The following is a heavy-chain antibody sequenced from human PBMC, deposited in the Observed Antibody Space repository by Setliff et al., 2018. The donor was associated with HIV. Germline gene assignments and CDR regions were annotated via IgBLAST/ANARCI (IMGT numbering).Heavy chain of an antibody. CDR2: IYYSGST. CDR1: GGSISSSHYY. CDR3: ARPDYGGNSGTLAFHI. D-gene: IGHD4-17*01. Sequence: PSETLSLTCKVSGGSISSSHYYWGWIRQPPGKGLEWIGNIYYSGSTFYNPSLKSRVTISVDTSKNQFSLRLSSLTAADTAVFYCARPDYGGNSGTLAFHIWGQGKLVTVSS. J-gene: IGHJ3*02. V-gene: IGHV4-39*01.